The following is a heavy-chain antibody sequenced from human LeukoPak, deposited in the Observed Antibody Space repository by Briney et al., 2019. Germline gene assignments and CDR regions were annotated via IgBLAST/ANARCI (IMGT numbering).Heavy chain of an antibody. CDR2: ISAYNGNT. D-gene: IGHD3-10*01. CDR3: ARDHGSGSYYNVPDY. CDR1: GYTFTSYG. V-gene: IGHV1-18*01. Sequence: ASVKVSCKASGYTFTSYGISWVRQAPGQGLEWMGWISAYNGNTNYAQKLQGRVTMTTDTSTSTAYMELRSLRSDDTAVYYCARDHGSGSYYNVPDYWGQGTLVTVSS. J-gene: IGHJ4*02.